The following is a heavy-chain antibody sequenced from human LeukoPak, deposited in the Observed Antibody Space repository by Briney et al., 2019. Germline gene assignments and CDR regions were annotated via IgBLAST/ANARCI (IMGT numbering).Heavy chain of an antibody. V-gene: IGHV4-4*02. D-gene: IGHD6-25*01. Sequence: PSGTLSLTCAVSGGSISSSNWWSWVRQPPGKGLEWIGEIYHSGSTNYNPSLKSRVTISVDKSKNQFSLKLSSVTAADTAVYYCARDQIAADPYFDYWGQGTLVTVSS. J-gene: IGHJ4*02. CDR2: IYHSGST. CDR3: ARDQIAADPYFDY. CDR1: GGSISSSNW.